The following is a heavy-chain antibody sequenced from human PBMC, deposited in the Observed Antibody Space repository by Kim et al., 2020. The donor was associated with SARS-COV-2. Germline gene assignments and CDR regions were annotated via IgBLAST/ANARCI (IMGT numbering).Heavy chain of an antibody. J-gene: IGHJ4*02. CDR2: INPNSGGT. D-gene: IGHD3-22*01. V-gene: IGHV1-2*04. CDR1: GYTFTGYY. Sequence: ASVKVSCKASGYTFTGYYMHWVRQAPGQGLKWMGWINPNSGGTNYAQKFQGWVTMTRDTSISTAYMELSRLRSDDTAVYYCARVLRSGYYLYYWGQGTLVTVSS. CDR3: ARVLRSGYYLYY.